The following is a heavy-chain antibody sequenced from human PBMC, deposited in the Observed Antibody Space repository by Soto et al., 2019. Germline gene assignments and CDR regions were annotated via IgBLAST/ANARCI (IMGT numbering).Heavy chain of an antibody. Sequence: QVQLVQSGAEVKKPGASVKVSCKGSGYAFTTYGITWVRQAPGQGLEWMGWISAHNGNTNYAQKLQGRVTVTRDTDTSKAYTELRRLRSDDTAVYYCARGRYWDYWGQGALVTVSS. J-gene: IGHJ4*02. CDR2: ISAHNGNT. CDR3: ARGRYWDY. V-gene: IGHV1-18*01. D-gene: IGHD2-8*02. CDR1: GYAFTTYG.